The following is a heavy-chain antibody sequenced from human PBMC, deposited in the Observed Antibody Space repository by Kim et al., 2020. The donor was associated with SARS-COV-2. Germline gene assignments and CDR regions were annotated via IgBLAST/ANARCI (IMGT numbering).Heavy chain of an antibody. J-gene: IGHJ4*02. CDR2: IYSGGSST. D-gene: IGHD6-19*01. CDR3: AKGVAVAGPFDY. Sequence: GSLRLSCAASGFTFSSYAMSWVRQAPGKGLEWVSVIYSGGSSTYYADSVKGRFTISRDNSKNTLYLQMNSLRAEDTAVYYCAKGVAVAGPFDYWGQGTLVTVSS. CDR1: GFTFSSYA. V-gene: IGHV3-23*03.